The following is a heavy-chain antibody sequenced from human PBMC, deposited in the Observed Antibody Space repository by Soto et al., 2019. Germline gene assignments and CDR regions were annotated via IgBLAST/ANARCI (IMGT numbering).Heavy chain of an antibody. J-gene: IGHJ5*02. Sequence: PGGSLGFSCAASGVTFSSYAMSLVRQAPGKGLECVSAISVSGGSKYYADSVKGRFTISRDNSKNTLYPQMNSLRADDTAVYYCARDHEYKLLNNWFEAWGQGTIVTVSS. CDR1: GVTFSSYA. D-gene: IGHD2-2*01. CDR2: ISVSGGSK. V-gene: IGHV3-23*01. CDR3: ARDHEYKLLNNWFEA.